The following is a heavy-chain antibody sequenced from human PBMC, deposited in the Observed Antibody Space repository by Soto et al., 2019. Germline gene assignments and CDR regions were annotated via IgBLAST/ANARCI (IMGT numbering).Heavy chain of an antibody. D-gene: IGHD3-16*01. V-gene: IGHV3-72*01. CDR1: GFTFSDHY. CDR3: ARTYVFDAFDI. J-gene: IGHJ3*02. Sequence: GGSLRLSCAASGFTFSDHYMDWVRQAPGKGLEWVGRTRNKANSYTTEYAASVKGRFTISRDDSKNSLYLQMNSLKTEDTAVYYCARTYVFDAFDIWGQGTMVTVSS. CDR2: TRNKANSYTT.